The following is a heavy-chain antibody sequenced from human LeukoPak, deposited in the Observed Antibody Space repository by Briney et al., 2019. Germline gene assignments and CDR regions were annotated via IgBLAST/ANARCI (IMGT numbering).Heavy chain of an antibody. CDR3: AKDRIEWFGELLSSFDF. CDR1: GFSLSSHG. CDR2: ISDDGSNI. Sequence: GGSLRLSCAAFGFSLSSHGVHWVRQAPGKGLEWVAVISDDGSNIHYADSVKGRFTISRDNFRNTLLLQTSSLRGEDTAVYYCAKDRIEWFGELLSSFDFWGQGTLVTVSS. J-gene: IGHJ4*02. D-gene: IGHD3-10*01. V-gene: IGHV3-30*18.